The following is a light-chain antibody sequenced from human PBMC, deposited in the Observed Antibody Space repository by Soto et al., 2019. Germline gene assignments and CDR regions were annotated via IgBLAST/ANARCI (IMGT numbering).Light chain of an antibody. CDR2: AAS. CDR3: QQYYSYPHT. Sequence: AIRMTQSPSSLSASTGDRVTITCRASQGISSYLAWYQQKPGKAPKLLIYAASTLQSGVPSRFSGSVSGTDFTLTISCLQSEDFATYYCQQYYSYPHTLGQGTKLEIK. CDR1: QGISSY. J-gene: IGKJ2*01. V-gene: IGKV1-8*01.